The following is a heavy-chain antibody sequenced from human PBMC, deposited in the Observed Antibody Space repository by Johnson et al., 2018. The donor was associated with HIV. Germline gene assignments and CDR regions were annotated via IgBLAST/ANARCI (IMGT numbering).Heavy chain of an antibody. CDR1: GFTLDEYG. CDR3: ARDFSDYGDYGRCAFDI. CDR2: ITWNGGST. Sequence: VQLVESGGGVVRPGPSLRLSCAASGFTLDEYGLSWVRQAPGKGLEWVSGITWNGGSTGYADTVKGRLTIPRDNAKNSRYLQMNSLRAEDTALYYCARDFSDYGDYGRCAFDIWGQGTMVTVSS. J-gene: IGHJ3*02. D-gene: IGHD4-17*01. V-gene: IGHV3-20*04.